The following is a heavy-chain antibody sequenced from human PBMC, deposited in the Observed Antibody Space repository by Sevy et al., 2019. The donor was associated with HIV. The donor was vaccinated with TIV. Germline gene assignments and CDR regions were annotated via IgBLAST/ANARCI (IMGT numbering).Heavy chain of an antibody. CDR2: ISSSSNTI. D-gene: IGHD6-6*01. J-gene: IGHJ4*02. V-gene: IGHV3-48*01. CDR3: TRGKGSSDY. CDR1: GFTFSTYN. Sequence: GGSLRLSCAASGFTFSTYNMNWVRQAPGKGLEWISYISSSSNTIDYADSVKRRFTISRDNAKNSVYLQMNSLRGEDTAAYYCTRGKGSSDYWGQGTLVTVSS.